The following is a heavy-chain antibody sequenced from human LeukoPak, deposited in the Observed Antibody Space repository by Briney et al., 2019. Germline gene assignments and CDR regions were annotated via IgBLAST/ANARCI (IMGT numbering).Heavy chain of an antibody. CDR3: ANRGLGGMVRDLYYYYGMDV. J-gene: IGHJ6*02. CDR1: GGTFTIYA. V-gene: IGHV1-69*04. CDR2: IIPIFGIA. D-gene: IGHD3-10*01. Sequence: SVKVSFKASGGTFTIYAISWVRQAPGQGLEWMGRIIPIFGIANYAQKFQGRATITADKSTSTAYMELSSLRSEDTAVYYCANRGLGGMVRDLYYYYGMDVWGQGTTVTVSS.